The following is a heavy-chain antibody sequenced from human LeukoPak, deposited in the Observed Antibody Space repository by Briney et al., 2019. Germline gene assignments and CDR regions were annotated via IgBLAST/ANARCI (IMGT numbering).Heavy chain of an antibody. CDR3: ARAQRMVI. D-gene: IGHD2-2*01. CDR2: ISSSGSTI. J-gene: IGHJ3*02. Sequence: GGCLRLSCAACGFTFSDYYMSWLRQAPGKGLEWVSYISSSGSTIHYADSVKGRFTISRDNAKNSLYLQMNSLRVEDTDVYYCARAQRMVISGQRTKVTVSS. CDR1: GFTFSDYY. V-gene: IGHV3-11*04.